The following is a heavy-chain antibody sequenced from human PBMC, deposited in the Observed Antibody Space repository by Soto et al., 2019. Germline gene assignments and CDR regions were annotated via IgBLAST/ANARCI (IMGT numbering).Heavy chain of an antibody. Sequence: HPGGSLRLSCAASGSTFSNYAISWVRQAPGKGLEWVSSISGSGGSTYYADSVKGRFTISRDNSKNTLCLQLNSLRAEDTAVYYCATYSGNYERYGVYYGMDVWGQGTTVTVSS. D-gene: IGHD1-26*01. CDR3: ATYSGNYERYGVYYGMDV. V-gene: IGHV3-23*01. J-gene: IGHJ6*02. CDR2: ISGSGGST. CDR1: GSTFSNYA.